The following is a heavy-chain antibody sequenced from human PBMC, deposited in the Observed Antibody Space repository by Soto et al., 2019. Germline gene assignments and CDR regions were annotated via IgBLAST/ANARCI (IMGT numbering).Heavy chain of an antibody. CDR1: GFTFSSYA. D-gene: IGHD4-17*01. V-gene: IGHV3-23*01. CDR2: ISGSGGST. Sequence: GGSLRLSCAASGFTFSSYAMSWVRQAPGKGLEWVSAISGSGGSTYYADSVKGRFTISRDNSKNTLYLQMNSLRAEDTAVYYCAKDHRLVGPDYGDYVGGGSYFDYWGQGTLVTVSS. CDR3: AKDHRLVGPDYGDYVGGGSYFDY. J-gene: IGHJ4*02.